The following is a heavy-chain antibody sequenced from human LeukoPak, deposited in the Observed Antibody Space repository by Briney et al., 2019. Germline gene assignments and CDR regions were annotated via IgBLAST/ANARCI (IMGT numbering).Heavy chain of an antibody. D-gene: IGHD5-12*01. Sequence: SQTLSLTCAISGDSVSSNSAAWNWIRQSQSRGLEWLGSTYYRSNWYNDYAVSVKSRITINPDTSKNQFSLQLNSVTPEDTAVYYCARGLDSGYDIKAFDIWGQGTMVTVSS. CDR1: GDSVSSNSAA. CDR2: TYYRSNWYN. CDR3: ARGLDSGYDIKAFDI. V-gene: IGHV6-1*01. J-gene: IGHJ3*02.